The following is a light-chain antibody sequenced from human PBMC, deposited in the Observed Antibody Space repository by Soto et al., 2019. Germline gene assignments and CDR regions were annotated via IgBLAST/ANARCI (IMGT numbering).Light chain of an antibody. CDR1: QSVLHRSNGNNY. J-gene: IGKJ3*01. CDR2: WSS. V-gene: IGKV4-1*01. Sequence: DIVMTQSPDSLSVSLGERATIKCRSSQSVLHRSNGNNYIAWYQQKPGQPPKLLIYWSSTRDSGVPDRFIGSGSGTDFTLTVSSLQAEDVAVYYCQQYHSLPFTFGHGTKVHIE. CDR3: QQYHSLPFT.